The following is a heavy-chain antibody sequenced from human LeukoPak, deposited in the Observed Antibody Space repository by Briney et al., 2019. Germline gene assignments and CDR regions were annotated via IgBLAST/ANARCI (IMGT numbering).Heavy chain of an antibody. CDR3: AGSPRRLGYCSGGSCYYYYGMDV. J-gene: IGHJ6*02. Sequence: PSETLSLTCAVYGGSFSGYYWSWIRQPPGKGLEWIGEINHSGSTNYNPSLKSRVTISVDTSKNQFSLKLSSVTAADTAVYYCAGSPRRLGYCSGGSCYYYYGMDVWGQGTTVTVSS. D-gene: IGHD2-15*01. CDR2: INHSGST. CDR1: GGSFSGYY. V-gene: IGHV4-34*01.